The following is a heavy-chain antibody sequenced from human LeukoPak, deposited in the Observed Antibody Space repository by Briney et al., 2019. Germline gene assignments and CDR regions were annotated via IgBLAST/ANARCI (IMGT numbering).Heavy chain of an antibody. CDR1: GGSISSYY. J-gene: IGHJ4*02. CDR2: IYYSGST. V-gene: IGHV4-59*08. Sequence: KPSETLSLTCTVSGGSISSYYWSWIRQPPGKGLEWIGYIYYSGSTNYNPSLKSRVTISVDTSKNQFSLKLSSVTAADTAVYYCARLYYYGSGSYRPIDYWGQGTLVTVSS. CDR3: ARLYYYGSGSYRPIDY. D-gene: IGHD3-10*01.